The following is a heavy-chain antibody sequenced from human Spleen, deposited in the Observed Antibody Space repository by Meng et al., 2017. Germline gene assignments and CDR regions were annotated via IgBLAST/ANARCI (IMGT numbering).Heavy chain of an antibody. CDR1: GYSFTNYW. D-gene: IGHD4-23*01. Sequence: GESLKISCKGSGYSFTNYWIGWVRQMPGKGLEWMGIIYPGDCDTRYAASFQGQVTISGDKSISTAYLQLSSLNASDTAIYYCARHWDVGSNAGVYNWFDPWGQGTLVTVSS. V-gene: IGHV5-51*01. CDR3: ARHWDVGSNAGVYNWFDP. J-gene: IGHJ5*02. CDR2: IYPGDCDT.